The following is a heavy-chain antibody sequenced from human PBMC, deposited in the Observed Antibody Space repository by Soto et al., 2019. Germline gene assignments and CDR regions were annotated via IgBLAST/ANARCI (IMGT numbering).Heavy chain of an antibody. D-gene: IGHD5-12*01. CDR2: IYYSGST. J-gene: IGHJ4*02. V-gene: IGHV4-59*01. CDR3: ARAYGGYADY. Sequence: SETLSLTCTVSGDSISSYYWSWIRQPPGKGLEWIGYIYYSGSTNYNPSLKSRVTISVDTSKNQFSLKLSSVTAADTAVYYCARAYGGYADYWGQGALVTVS. CDR1: GDSISSYY.